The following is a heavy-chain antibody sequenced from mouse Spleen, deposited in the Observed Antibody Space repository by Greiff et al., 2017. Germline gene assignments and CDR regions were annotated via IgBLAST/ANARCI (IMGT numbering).Heavy chain of an antibody. CDR3: ARGRGTTAAYAMDY. CDR1: GFSLTSYG. D-gene: IGHD1-2*01. Sequence: QVQLQQSGPGLVQPSQSLSITCTVSGFSLTSYGVHWVRQSPGKGLEWLGVIWSGGSTDYNAAFISRLSISKDNSKSQVFFKMNSLQADDTAIYYCARGRGTTAAYAMDYWGQGTSVTVSS. CDR2: IWSGGST. J-gene: IGHJ4*01. V-gene: IGHV2-2*01.